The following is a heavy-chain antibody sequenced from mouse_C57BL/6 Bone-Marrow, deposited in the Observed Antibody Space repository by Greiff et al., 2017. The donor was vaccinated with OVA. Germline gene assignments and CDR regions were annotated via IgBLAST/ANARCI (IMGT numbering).Heavy chain of an antibody. CDR3: ARESNYVGYAMDY. Sequence: DVKLVESEGGLVQPGSSMKLSCTASGFTFSDYYMAWVRQVPEKGLEWVANINYDGSSTYYLDSLKSRFIISRDNAKNILYLQMSSLKSEDTATYYCARESNYVGYAMDYWGQGTSVTVSS. D-gene: IGHD2-5*01. CDR2: INYDGSST. V-gene: IGHV5-16*01. J-gene: IGHJ4*01. CDR1: GFTFSDYY.